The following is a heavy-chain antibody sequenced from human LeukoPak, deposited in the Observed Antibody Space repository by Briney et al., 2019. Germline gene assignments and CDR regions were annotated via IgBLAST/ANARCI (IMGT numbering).Heavy chain of an antibody. CDR1: GYTFTSYG. D-gene: IGHD2-15*01. J-gene: IGHJ4*02. V-gene: IGHV1-18*01. CDR3: ARDRRRVVAASTFDY. Sequence: ASVKVSCKASGYTFTSYGISWVRQAPGQGLEWMGWISAYNGNTNYAQELQGRVTMTTDTSTSTAYMELRSLRSDDTAVYYCARDRRRVVAASTFDYWGQGTLVTVSS. CDR2: ISAYNGNT.